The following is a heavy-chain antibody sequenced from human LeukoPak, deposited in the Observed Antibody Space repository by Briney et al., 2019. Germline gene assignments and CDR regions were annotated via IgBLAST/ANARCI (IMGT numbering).Heavy chain of an antibody. Sequence: GGSLRLSCAASGFTVSSSYMSWVRQAPGQGLEWVSVIYSDGGTSFAGNTYYADSVECRFTVSRDNSKNTLYLQMNSLRTEDTAVYYCARDGATGWHYFEYWGQGTLVTVSS. CDR2: IYSDGGT. D-gene: IGHD6-19*01. CDR1: GFTVSSSY. V-gene: IGHV3-23*03. CDR3: ARDGATGWHYFEY. J-gene: IGHJ4*02.